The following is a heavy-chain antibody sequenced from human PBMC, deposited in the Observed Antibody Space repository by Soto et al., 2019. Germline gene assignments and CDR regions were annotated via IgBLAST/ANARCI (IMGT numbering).Heavy chain of an antibody. CDR1: GGTFSSYA. V-gene: IGHV1-69*13. CDR2: IIPIFGTA. Sequence: AAVKVSCKASGGTFSSYAISRVRQASGQGLEWMGGIIPIFGTANYAQKFQGRVTITADESTSTAYMELSSLRSEDTAVYYCARDYSAVAGYYFDYWGQGTLVTVSS. J-gene: IGHJ4*02. CDR3: ARDYSAVAGYYFDY. D-gene: IGHD6-19*01.